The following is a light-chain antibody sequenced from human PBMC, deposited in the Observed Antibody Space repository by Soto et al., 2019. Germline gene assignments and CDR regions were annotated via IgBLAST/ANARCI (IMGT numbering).Light chain of an antibody. Sequence: QPVLTQSPSASASLGASVKLTCTLSSGHSSYAIAWHQQQPEKGPRYLMKLNSDGSHSKGDGIPDRFSGSSSGAERYLTISSLQSEDEADYYCQTWGTGIPQVVFGGGTKVTVL. J-gene: IGLJ2*01. CDR3: QTWGTGIPQVV. CDR2: LNSDGSH. CDR1: SGHSSYA. V-gene: IGLV4-69*01.